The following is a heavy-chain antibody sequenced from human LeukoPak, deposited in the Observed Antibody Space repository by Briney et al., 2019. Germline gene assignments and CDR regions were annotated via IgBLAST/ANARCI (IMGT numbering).Heavy chain of an antibody. CDR2: INHSGST. J-gene: IGHJ6*02. CDR3: ARGRAWGSSSVYYYYGMDV. Sequence: SETLSLTCAVYGGAFSGYYWSWIRQPPGKGLEWIGEINHSGSTNYNPSLKSRVTISVDTSKNQFSLKLSSVTAADTAVYYCARGRAWGSSSVYYYYGMDVWGQGTTVTVSS. D-gene: IGHD6-6*01. CDR1: GGAFSGYY. V-gene: IGHV4-34*01.